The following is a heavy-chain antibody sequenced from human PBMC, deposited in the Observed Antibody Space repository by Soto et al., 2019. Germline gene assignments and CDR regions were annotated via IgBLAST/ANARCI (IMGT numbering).Heavy chain of an antibody. D-gene: IGHD2-2*01. CDR2: ISYDGSNI. Sequence: QVQLVESGGGVVQPGRSLRLSCAASGFTFSSYGMHWVRQAPGKGLEWVAVISYDGSNIYYADSVKGRFTISRDNSKNTLYLQMNSLRAEDTAVYYCAKDALPPISTSCLDYWGQGTLVTVSS. CDR3: AKDALPPISTSCLDY. V-gene: IGHV3-30*18. J-gene: IGHJ4*02. CDR1: GFTFSSYG.